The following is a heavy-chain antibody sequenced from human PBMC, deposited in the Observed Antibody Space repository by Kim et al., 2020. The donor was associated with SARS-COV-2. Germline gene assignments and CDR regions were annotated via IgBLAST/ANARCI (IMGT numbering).Heavy chain of an antibody. Sequence: SETLSLTCTVSGGSISSSSYYWGWIRQPPGKGLEWIGSIYYSGSTYYNPSLKSRVTISVDTSKNQISLKLSSVTAADTAVYYCARHEYSSGWSSWYFDYCGQGTLVTVSS. J-gene: IGHJ4*01. CDR1: GGSISSSSYY. V-gene: IGHV4-39*01. D-gene: IGHD6-19*01. CDR3: ARHEYSSGWSSWYFDY. CDR2: IYYSGST.